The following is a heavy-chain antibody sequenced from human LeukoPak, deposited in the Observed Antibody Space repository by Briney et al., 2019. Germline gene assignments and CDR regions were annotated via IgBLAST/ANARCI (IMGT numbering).Heavy chain of an antibody. J-gene: IGHJ4*02. CDR1: GGTFSSYA. D-gene: IGHD3-22*01. CDR2: IIPIFGTA. V-gene: IGHV1-69*13. Sequence: SVKVSCKASGGTFSSYAISWVRQAPGQGLEWMGGIIPIFGTANYAQKFQGRVTITADESTSTAYMELSSLRSEDTAVYYCARRRFYDSSGYYFNVYYFDYWGQGTLVTVSS. CDR3: ARRRFYDSSGYYFNVYYFDY.